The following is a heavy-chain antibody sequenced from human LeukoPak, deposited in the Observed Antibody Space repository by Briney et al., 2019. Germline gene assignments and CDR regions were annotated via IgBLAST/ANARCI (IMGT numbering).Heavy chain of an antibody. CDR1: GFIFSSYT. CDR2: ISSSSSYI. D-gene: IGHD6-19*01. CDR3: ARADYSSGSPSFDY. J-gene: IGHJ4*02. Sequence: GGSLRLSCAASGFIFSSYTMNWVRQAPGKGLEWVSSISSSSSYIYYADSVKGRFTISRDNAKNSLYLQMNSLRAEDTAVYYCARADYSSGSPSFDYWGQGTLVTVSS. V-gene: IGHV3-21*01.